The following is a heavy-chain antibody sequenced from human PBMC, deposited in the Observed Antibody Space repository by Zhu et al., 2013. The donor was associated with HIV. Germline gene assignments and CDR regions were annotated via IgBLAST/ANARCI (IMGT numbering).Heavy chain of an antibody. Sequence: QVQLVQSGAEVKKPGASVKVSCKASGYTFTSYDINWVRQATGQGLEWMGWMNPNSGNTGYAQKFQGRVTMTRNTSISTAYMELSSLRSEDTAVYYCARGYCSGGSCPPXYFDLWGRGTLVTVSS. D-gene: IGHD2-15*01. CDR1: GYTFTSYD. CDR2: MNPNSGNT. CDR3: ARGYCSGGSCPPXYFDL. J-gene: IGHJ2*01. V-gene: IGHV1-8*01.